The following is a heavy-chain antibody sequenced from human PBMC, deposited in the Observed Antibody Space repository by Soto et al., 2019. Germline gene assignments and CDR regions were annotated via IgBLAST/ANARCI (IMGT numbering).Heavy chain of an antibody. D-gene: IGHD6-19*01. CDR2: ISGSGGST. CDR1: GFTFSSYA. V-gene: IGHV3-23*01. J-gene: IGHJ6*02. Sequence: HPGGSLRLSCAASGFTFSSYAMSWVRQAPGKGLEWVSAISGSGGSTYYADSVKGRFTISRDNSKNTLYLQMNSLRAEDTAVYYCAKRRLSSGWPNYYYYYGMDVWGQGTTVTVSS. CDR3: AKRRLSSGWPNYYYYYGMDV.